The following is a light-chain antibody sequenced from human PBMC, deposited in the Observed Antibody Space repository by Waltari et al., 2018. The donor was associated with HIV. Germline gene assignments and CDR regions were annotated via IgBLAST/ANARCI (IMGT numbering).Light chain of an antibody. CDR3: QSYDSSLSGSGV. Sequence: QSVLTQPPSVSGAPGQRVTISCTGSTSNIGAGYDVHWYQQLPGTAPKLLIYGNNNRPSGVPDRCAGSKSGTSASLAITGLQAEDEADYYCQSYDSSLSGSGVFGGGTKLTVL. CDR2: GNN. CDR1: TSNIGAGYD. V-gene: IGLV1-40*01. J-gene: IGLJ3*02.